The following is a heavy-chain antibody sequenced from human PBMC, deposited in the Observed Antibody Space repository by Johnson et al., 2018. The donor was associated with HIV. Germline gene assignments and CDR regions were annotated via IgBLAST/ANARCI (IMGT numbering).Heavy chain of an antibody. V-gene: IGHV3-30*02. CDR2: IHYDGSNK. CDR1: GLTFSSYG. D-gene: IGHD2-21*01. J-gene: IGHJ3*02. Sequence: QMQLVESGGGVVQPGGSLRLSCAAPGLTFSSYGMHWVRQAPGKGLEWVAFIHYDGSNKYYADSVKGRFTISRDISKNTLYLQMNSLRTEDTAVYYCARVTRDCGGDCYLDAFDIWGQGTMVTVSS. CDR3: ARVTRDCGGDCYLDAFDI.